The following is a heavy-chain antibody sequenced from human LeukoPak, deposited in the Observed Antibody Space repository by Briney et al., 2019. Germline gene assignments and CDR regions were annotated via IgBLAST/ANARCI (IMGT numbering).Heavy chain of an antibody. J-gene: IGHJ4*02. CDR1: GFSFKNYA. Sequence: PGRSLRLSCAASGFSFKNYAMHWVRQAPGKGLEWVAVISYDGSSKYYADSVKGRFTISRDNSKNTLYMQMNSLRPEDTGVFYCARVRVAVAGTYYFDYWGQGALVTVSS. D-gene: IGHD6-19*01. CDR3: ARVRVAVAGTYYFDY. V-gene: IGHV3-30-3*01. CDR2: ISYDGSSK.